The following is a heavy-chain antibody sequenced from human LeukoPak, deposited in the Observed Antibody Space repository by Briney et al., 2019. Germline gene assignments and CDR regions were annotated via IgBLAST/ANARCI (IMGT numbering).Heavy chain of an antibody. D-gene: IGHD1-26*01. Sequence: GESLQISCKVSGYSFTSYCIGWVRQMPGKGLEWMGIIYPGDSGPTYSPSFQGQVTISVDKSINTAYLQWSSLQASDTAMYYCGMSGDRVPLQDDVFDVWGQGTMVNVST. J-gene: IGHJ3*01. V-gene: IGHV5-51*01. CDR3: GMSGDRVPLQDDVFDV. CDR1: GYSFTSYC. CDR2: IYPGDSGP.